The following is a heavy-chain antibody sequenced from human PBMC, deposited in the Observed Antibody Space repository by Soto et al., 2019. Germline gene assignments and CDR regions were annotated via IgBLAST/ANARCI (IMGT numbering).Heavy chain of an antibody. J-gene: IGHJ6*03. CDR1: GFTFSSYS. CDR2: ISSNSSYI. CDR3: ARDDSRGNYMDV. Sequence: GGSLRLSCAASGFTFSSYSMNWVRQAPGKGLEWVSSISSNSSYIYYADSVKGRFTISRDNAKNSLYLQMNSLRAEDTAVYYCARDDSRGNYMDVWGKGTTVTVSS. V-gene: IGHV3-21*01. D-gene: IGHD2-15*01.